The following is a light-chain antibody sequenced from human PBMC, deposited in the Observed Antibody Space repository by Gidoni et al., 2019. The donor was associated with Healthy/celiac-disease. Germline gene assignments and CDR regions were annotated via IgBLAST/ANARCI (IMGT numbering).Light chain of an antibody. CDR3: SSDTSSSTVV. V-gene: IGLV2-14*01. J-gene: IGLJ2*01. CDR2: EVS. Sequence: QSALTQPASVSGYPGQSITISCTGTSSVVGCYNYVSWYQQHPGKAPKLMIYEVSNRPSGVSNRFSGSKSGNTASLTISGLQADDEADYYCSSDTSSSTVVFGGGTKRTVL. CDR1: SSVVGCYNY.